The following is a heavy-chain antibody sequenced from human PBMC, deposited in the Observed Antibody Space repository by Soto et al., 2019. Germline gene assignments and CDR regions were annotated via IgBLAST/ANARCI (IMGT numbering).Heavy chain of an antibody. CDR3: ARGGYYDSSGSRNYYYYGMNV. Sequence: SETLSLTCTVAGGSISSYYWSWIRPPQGKGLEWIGYIYYSGSTNYNPSLKSRVTISVDTSTNTAYMELRSLRSDDTAMYFCARGGYYDSSGSRNYYYYGMNVWGQGTTVTVSS. J-gene: IGHJ6*02. D-gene: IGHD3-22*01. V-gene: IGHV4-59*01. CDR2: IYYSGST. CDR1: GGSISSYY.